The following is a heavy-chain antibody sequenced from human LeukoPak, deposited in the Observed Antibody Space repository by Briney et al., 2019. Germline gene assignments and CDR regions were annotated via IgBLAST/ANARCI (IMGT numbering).Heavy chain of an antibody. CDR3: ARDNWNYGSSMDV. CDR1: GGSISSYY. CDR2: IYYSGST. Sequence: SETLSLTCTVSGGSISSYYWSWIRQPPGKGLEWIGYIYYSGSTNYNPSLKSRVTISVDTSKNQFSPKLSSVTAADTAVYYCARDNWNYGSSMDVWGQGTTVIVSS. V-gene: IGHV4-59*01. J-gene: IGHJ6*02. D-gene: IGHD1-7*01.